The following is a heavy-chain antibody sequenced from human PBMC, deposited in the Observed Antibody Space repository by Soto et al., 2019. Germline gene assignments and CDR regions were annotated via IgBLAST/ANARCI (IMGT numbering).Heavy chain of an antibody. V-gene: IGHV4-34*01. Sequence: SETLSVTCAVYGGSFTGYYWSWIRQPPGKGLEWIGEINHSGSTNYNPSLKSRVTISVDTSKNQCSLKLSSVTAADTAVYYCARARGGGATTLFDYWGQGTLVSVSS. D-gene: IGHD1-26*01. CDR1: GGSFTGYY. J-gene: IGHJ4*02. CDR3: ARARGGGATTLFDY. CDR2: INHSGST.